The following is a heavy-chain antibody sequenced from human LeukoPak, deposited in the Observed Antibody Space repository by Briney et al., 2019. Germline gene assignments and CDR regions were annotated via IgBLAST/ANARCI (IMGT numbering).Heavy chain of an antibody. CDR2: INPSGGST. CDR1: GYTFTSYY. CDR3: ARVSGLATYWFDP. Sequence: ASVKVSCKASGYTFTSYYMHWVRHAPGQGLEWMGIINPSGGSTSYAQKFQGRVTMTRDMSTSTVYMELSSLRSEDTAVYYCARVSGLATYWFDPWGQGTLVTVSS. J-gene: IGHJ5*02. D-gene: IGHD6-13*01. V-gene: IGHV1-46*01.